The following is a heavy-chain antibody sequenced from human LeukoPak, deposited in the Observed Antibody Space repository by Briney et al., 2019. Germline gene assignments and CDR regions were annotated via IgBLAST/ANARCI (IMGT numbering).Heavy chain of an antibody. CDR3: ARLGYCSGGSCYSGGSYYYYYGMDV. J-gene: IGHJ6*01. D-gene: IGHD2-15*01. CDR2: ISAHNGNT. CDR1: GYTFTSYG. V-gene: IGHV1-18*01. Sequence: ASVKVSCKASGYTFTSYGISWVRQAPGQGLEWMGWISAHNGNTNYAQKLQGRVTMTTDTSTSTAYMELRSLRSDDTAVYYCARLGYCSGGSCYSGGSYYYYYGMDVWGQGTTVTVSS.